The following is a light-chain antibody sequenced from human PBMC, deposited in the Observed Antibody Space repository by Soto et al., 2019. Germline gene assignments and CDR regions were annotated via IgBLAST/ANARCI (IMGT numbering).Light chain of an antibody. J-gene: IGLJ3*02. Sequence: QSVLTQPPSASGTPGQRVTISCSGRSSNIGKNYVYWYQQLPGRAPKLLIYRNTQRPSGVPDQFSGSKSGTSASLAISGLRSEDEADYYCSVWDANLSAWVFGGGTKLTVL. V-gene: IGLV1-47*01. CDR1: SSNIGKNY. CDR3: SVWDANLSAWV. CDR2: RNT.